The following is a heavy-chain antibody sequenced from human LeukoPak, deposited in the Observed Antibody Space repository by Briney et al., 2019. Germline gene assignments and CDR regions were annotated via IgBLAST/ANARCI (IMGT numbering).Heavy chain of an antibody. Sequence: GGSLRLSCAASGFSVRTTYMSWVRQAPGKGLEWVSVLYTGGGTDHADSVRGRFTISRDNAKNSLYLQMTSLRAEDTAVYYCAKRSPYGDSASAYFDYWGQGTLVTVSS. CDR1: GFSVRTTY. CDR3: AKRSPYGDSASAYFDY. J-gene: IGHJ4*02. D-gene: IGHD4-17*01. CDR2: LYTGGGT. V-gene: IGHV3-53*01.